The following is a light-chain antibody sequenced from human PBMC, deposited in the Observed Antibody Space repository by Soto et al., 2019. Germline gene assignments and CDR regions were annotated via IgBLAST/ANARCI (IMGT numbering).Light chain of an antibody. CDR2: GAS. J-gene: IGKJ2*01. V-gene: IGKV3-20*01. CDR3: EQHVNSVYI. Sequence: ESVLTQSPGTLSLSPGERATLSCRASQTIIGNYLAWYQQKPGQAPRLLIYGASNRATGVPDRFSGSYSGTDFSLTITRLEPEDFAVYYCEQHVNSVYIFGQGNRLEIK. CDR1: QTIIGNY.